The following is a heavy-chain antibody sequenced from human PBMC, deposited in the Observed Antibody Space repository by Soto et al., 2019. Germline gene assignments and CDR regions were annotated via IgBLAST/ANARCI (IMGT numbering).Heavy chain of an antibody. CDR1: GYIFTNSW. J-gene: IGHJ6*02. CDR2: IYPGDSDT. D-gene: IGHD2-2*01. V-gene: IGHV5-51*01. CDR3: ARLQAAMPAAAGMDV. Sequence: GESLKVSCKGSGYIFTNSWIGWVRQMPGKGLEWMGIIYPGDSDTRYSPSFQGQVTISADKSITTAYLQWSSLTASDTAMYYCARLQAAMPAAAGMDVWGQGTAVTVSS.